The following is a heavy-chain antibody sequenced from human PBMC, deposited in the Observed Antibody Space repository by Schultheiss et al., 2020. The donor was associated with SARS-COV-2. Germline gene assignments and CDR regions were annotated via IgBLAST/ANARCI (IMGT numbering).Heavy chain of an antibody. Sequence: GGSLRLSCAASGFSFSNAWMSWVRQAPGKGLEWVGRIKSKTDSGTTDYAAPVKGRFTISRDDSINTLYLQMNSLKTEDTAVYYCTAAGYYDTSGTHTYWGQGTLVTVLL. V-gene: IGHV3-15*01. CDR1: GFSFSNAW. J-gene: IGHJ4*02. D-gene: IGHD3-22*01. CDR2: IKSKTDSGTT. CDR3: TAAGYYDTSGTHTY.